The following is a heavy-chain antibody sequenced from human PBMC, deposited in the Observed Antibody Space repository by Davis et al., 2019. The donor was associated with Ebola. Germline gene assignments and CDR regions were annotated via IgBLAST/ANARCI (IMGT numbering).Heavy chain of an antibody. V-gene: IGHV1-46*01. D-gene: IGHD1-26*01. Sequence: DSVKVSCKASGYMFTAHYMHWVRQAPGQGLEWMGIINPANPTTTSTTYAQRFQGKITLTSDTSTSTVYMELSSLRSEDTAIYYCARERRRFLVGGGMDVWGQGTTVIVSS. J-gene: IGHJ6*02. CDR2: INPANPTTTST. CDR3: ARERRRFLVGGGMDV. CDR1: GYMFTAHY.